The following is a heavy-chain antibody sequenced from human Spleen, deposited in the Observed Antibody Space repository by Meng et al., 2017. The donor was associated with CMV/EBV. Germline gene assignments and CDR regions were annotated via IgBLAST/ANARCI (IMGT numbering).Heavy chain of an antibody. CDR2: IYTSGST. Sequence: QVQLQESGPGLVEPAETLSLTCTVSGGSISSYYWSWIRQPAGKGLEWIGRIYTSGSTNYNPSLKSRVTMSVDTSKNQFSLKLSSVTAADTAVYYCARESIRVAGSYWYFDLWGRGTLVTVSS. CDR1: GGSISSYY. CDR3: ARESIRVAGSYWYFDL. V-gene: IGHV4-4*07. D-gene: IGHD6-19*01. J-gene: IGHJ2*01.